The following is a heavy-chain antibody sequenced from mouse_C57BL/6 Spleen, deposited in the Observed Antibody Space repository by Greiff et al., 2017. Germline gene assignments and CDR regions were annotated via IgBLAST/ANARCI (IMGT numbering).Heavy chain of an antibody. CDR2: IDPSDSYT. J-gene: IGHJ2*01. CDR1: GYTFTSYW. D-gene: IGHD1-1*01. Sequence: QVHVKQPGAELVMPGASVKLSCKASGYTFTSYWMHWVKQRPGQGLEWIGEIDPSDSYTNYNQKFKGKSTLTVDKSSSTAYMQLSSLTSEDSAVYYCAIYGSSFLFDYWGQGTTLTVSS. CDR3: AIYGSSFLFDY. V-gene: IGHV1-69*01.